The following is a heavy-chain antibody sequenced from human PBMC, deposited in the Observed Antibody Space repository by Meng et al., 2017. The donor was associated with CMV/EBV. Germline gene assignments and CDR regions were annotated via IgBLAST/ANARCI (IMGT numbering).Heavy chain of an antibody. D-gene: IGHD6-13*01. CDR2: IIPIFGTA. V-gene: IGHV1-69*05. CDR1: GGTFSSYA. J-gene: IGHJ4*02. CDR3: ARGLRYSSSWLFQHDY. Sequence: SVKVSCKASGGTFSSYAISWVRQAPGQGLEWMGGIIPIFGTANYAQKFQGRVTITTDESTSTAYMELSSLRYEDTAVYYCARGLRYSSSWLFQHDYWGQGTLVTVSS.